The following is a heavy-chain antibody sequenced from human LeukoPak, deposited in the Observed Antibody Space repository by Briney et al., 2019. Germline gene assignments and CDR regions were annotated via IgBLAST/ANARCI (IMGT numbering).Heavy chain of an antibody. Sequence: SQTLSLTCTVSGGSISSGGYYWSWIRQHPGKGLEWIGYIYYSGSTYYNPSLKSRVTISVDTSKNQFSLKLSPVTAADTAVYYCARGGMTTVTKSAFDIWGQGAMVTVSS. J-gene: IGHJ3*02. V-gene: IGHV4-31*03. D-gene: IGHD4-17*01. CDR1: GGSISSGGYY. CDR2: IYYSGST. CDR3: ARGGMTTVTKSAFDI.